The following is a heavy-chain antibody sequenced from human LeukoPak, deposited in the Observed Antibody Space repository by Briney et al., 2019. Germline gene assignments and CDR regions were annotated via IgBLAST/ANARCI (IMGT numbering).Heavy chain of an antibody. CDR2: INPSGGST. V-gene: IGHV1-46*01. J-gene: IGHJ6*02. Sequence: ASVTVSCKASGYTFTSYYMHWVRQAPGQGLEWMGIINPSGGSTSYAQKFQGRVTMTRDTSTSAVYMELSSLRSEDTAVYYCARVAAGTDYKDGMDVWGQGTTAT. CDR3: ARVAAGTDYKDGMDV. CDR1: GYTFTSYY. D-gene: IGHD6-13*01.